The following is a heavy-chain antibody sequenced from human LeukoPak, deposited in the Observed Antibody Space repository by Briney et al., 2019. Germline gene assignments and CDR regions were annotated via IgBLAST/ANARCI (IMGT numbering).Heavy chain of an antibody. D-gene: IGHD3-22*01. J-gene: IGHJ4*02. Sequence: GGSLRLSCAASGFPLRSYGMSWVRQAPGKGLEWVSAISGSDGSTYYTDSVKGRFTISRDNSRNTLYLQLNSLRAEDTAVYYCAREATIVVVITPYFDYWGQGTLVTVSS. CDR1: GFPLRSYG. V-gene: IGHV3-23*01. CDR2: ISGSDGST. CDR3: AREATIVVVITPYFDY.